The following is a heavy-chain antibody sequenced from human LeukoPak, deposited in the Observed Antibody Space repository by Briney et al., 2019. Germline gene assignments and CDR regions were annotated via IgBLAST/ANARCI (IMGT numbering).Heavy chain of an antibody. V-gene: IGHV4-34*01. J-gene: IGHJ4*02. CDR1: GGSFSGYY. D-gene: IGHD1-1*01. CDR2: INHSGST. Sequence: SETLSLTCAVYGGSFSGYYWSWIRQPPGKGLEWIGEINHSGSTNYNPSLKSRVTISVDTSKNQFSLKLSSVTAADTAVYYCARVSSNWPHYYFDYWGQGTRVTASS. CDR3: ARVSSNWPHYYFDY.